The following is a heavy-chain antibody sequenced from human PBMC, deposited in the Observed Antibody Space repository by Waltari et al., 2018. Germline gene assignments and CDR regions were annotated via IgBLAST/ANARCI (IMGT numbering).Heavy chain of an antibody. Sequence: EVQLVESGGGLVQPGGSLRLSCAASGLTFMTYWMHWVRQIPGKGLAWVSRINPHWTMTPCADSVAGRFTISRDNAKKTLYLQMRSLRVEDTAVYYCVGGMGDFWRQGNLVTVSS. D-gene: IGHD3-16*01. CDR3: VGGMGDF. CDR1: GLTFMTYW. V-gene: IGHV3-74*01. CDR2: INPHWTMT. J-gene: IGHJ4*02.